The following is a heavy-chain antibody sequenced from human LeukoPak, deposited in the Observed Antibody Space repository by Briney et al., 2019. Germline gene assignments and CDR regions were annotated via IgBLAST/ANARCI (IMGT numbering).Heavy chain of an antibody. D-gene: IGHD7-27*01. CDR1: GFTFSDAW. J-gene: IGHJ4*02. V-gene: IGHV3-15*07. CDR2: IKRKTDAGTT. CDR3: TTGNWGHY. Sequence: GSLRLSCAASGFTFSDAWMNWVRQAPGKGLEWVGRIKRKTDAGTTDYAAPVKGRFTISRDDSKNTLYLQMNSLKTEDTAVYYCTTGNWGHYWGQGTLVTVSS.